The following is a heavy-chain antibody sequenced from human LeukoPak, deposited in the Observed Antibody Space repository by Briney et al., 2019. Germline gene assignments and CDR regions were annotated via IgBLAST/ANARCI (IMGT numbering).Heavy chain of an antibody. Sequence: GASVKVSCKASGGTFSSYAISWVRQAPGQGLEWMGGITPIFGTANYAQKFQGRVTITADESTSTAYMEPSSLRSEDTAVYYCARDGPTYYGSVLNWFDPWGQGTLVTVSS. CDR1: GGTFSSYA. CDR2: ITPIFGTA. D-gene: IGHD3-10*01. V-gene: IGHV1-69*01. J-gene: IGHJ5*02. CDR3: ARDGPTYYGSVLNWFDP.